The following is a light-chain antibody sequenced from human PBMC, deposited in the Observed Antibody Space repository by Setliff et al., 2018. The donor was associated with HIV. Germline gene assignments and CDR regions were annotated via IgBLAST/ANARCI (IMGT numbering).Light chain of an antibody. Sequence: QSVLTQPPSVSGGPGQRVTVSCTGTSSNIGASYAVHGYQQFPGAAPKLVIYDNSNRPSGVPDRFSGSKSGTSASLVIAGLQPEDEADYYCQSYDTSLSGYVFGTGTKVTVL. CDR3: QSYDTSLSGYV. CDR2: DNS. V-gene: IGLV1-40*01. J-gene: IGLJ1*01. CDR1: SSNIGASYA.